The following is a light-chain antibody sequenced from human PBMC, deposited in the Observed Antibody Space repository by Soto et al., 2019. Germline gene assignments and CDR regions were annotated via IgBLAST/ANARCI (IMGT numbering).Light chain of an antibody. V-gene: IGKV1-5*03. Sequence: DIQMTQSPSTLSASVVERVTITSRASQSISSWLAWYQQKPGKAHKLLIYKASSLESGVPSRFSGSGSGTEFTLTISSLQPEDFATYYCQQYNSYSPGTFGEGTKV. CDR3: QQYNSYSPGT. CDR1: QSISSW. CDR2: KAS. J-gene: IGKJ1*01.